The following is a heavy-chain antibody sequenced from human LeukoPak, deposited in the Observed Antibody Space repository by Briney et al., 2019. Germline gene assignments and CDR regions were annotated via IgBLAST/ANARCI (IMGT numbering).Heavy chain of an antibody. CDR2: IYFSGGT. J-gene: IGHJ4*02. CDR3: ASRSMVRELVDY. CDR1: GDSISSSNCY. Sequence: SETLSLTCTVSGDSISSSNCYWGWIRQPPGKGLEWIGSIYFSGGTYYNASLKSRVTISVDTSRNQFSLKLSSVTAADTAVYYCASRSMVRELVDYWGQGTLVTVSS. V-gene: IGHV4-39*01. D-gene: IGHD3-10*01.